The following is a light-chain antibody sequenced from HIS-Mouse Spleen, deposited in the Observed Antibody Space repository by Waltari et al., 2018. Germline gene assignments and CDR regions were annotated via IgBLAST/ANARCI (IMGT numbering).Light chain of an antibody. CDR3: QQYGSSPPYT. Sequence: EIVLTQSPGTLSLSPGERATLSCRASQSFSSSYLAWYPQKPGQAPRPLIHGASSRATGIPDRLSGSGSGTDFTLTISGLEPEDFAVYYCQQYGSSPPYTFGQGTKLEIK. CDR2: GAS. J-gene: IGKJ2*01. CDR1: QSFSSSY. V-gene: IGKV3-20*01.